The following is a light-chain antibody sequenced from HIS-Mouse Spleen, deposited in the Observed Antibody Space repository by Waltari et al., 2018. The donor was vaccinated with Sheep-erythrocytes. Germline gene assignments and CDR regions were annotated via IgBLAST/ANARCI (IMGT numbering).Light chain of an antibody. Sequence: QSALTQPDSVSGSPGQSITIPCTGTSSDVGSYNLVSWYQQHPGKAPKLMIYEGSKRPSGVSNRFSGSKSGNTASLTISGLQAEDEADYYCCSYAGSSTPWVFGGGTKLTVL. CDR2: EGS. CDR3: CSYAGSSTPWV. V-gene: IGLV2-23*01. J-gene: IGLJ3*02. CDR1: SSDVGSYNL.